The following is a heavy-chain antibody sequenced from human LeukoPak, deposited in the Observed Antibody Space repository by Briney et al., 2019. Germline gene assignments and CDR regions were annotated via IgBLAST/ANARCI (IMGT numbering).Heavy chain of an antibody. CDR3: AREAVAGETYYYYYYMDV. CDR1: GYTFTSYD. J-gene: IGHJ6*03. CDR2: MNPNSGST. Sequence: ASVKVSCKASGYTFTSYDINWVRQATGQGLEWMGWMNPNSGSTGYAQKFQGRVTITRNTSISTAYMELSSLRSGDTAVYYCAREAVAGETYYYYYYMDVWGKGTTVTVSS. D-gene: IGHD6-19*01. V-gene: IGHV1-8*03.